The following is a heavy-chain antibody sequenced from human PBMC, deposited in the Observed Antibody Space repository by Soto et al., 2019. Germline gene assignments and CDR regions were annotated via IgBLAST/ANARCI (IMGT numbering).Heavy chain of an antibody. CDR3: ARQGGYDLDYYYMDV. V-gene: IGHV4-39*01. CDR1: GGSISSSSYY. CDR2: IYYSGST. J-gene: IGHJ6*03. Sequence: SETLSLTCTVSGGSISSSSYYWGWIRQPTGKGLEGIGSIYYSGSTYYNPSLKSRVTISVDTSKNQFSLKLSSVTAADTAVYYCARQGGYDLDYYYMDVWVKGTTVT. D-gene: IGHD5-12*01.